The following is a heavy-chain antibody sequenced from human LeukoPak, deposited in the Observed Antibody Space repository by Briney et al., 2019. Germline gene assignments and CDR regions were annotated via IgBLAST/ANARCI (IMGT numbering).Heavy chain of an antibody. CDR2: INHSGST. D-gene: IGHD2/OR15-2a*01. CDR1: GGSFSGYY. V-gene: IGHV4-34*01. Sequence: SETLSLTCAVYGGSFSGYYWSWIRRPPGKGLEWIGEINHSGSTNYNPSLKSRVTIAVDTSKNQFSLKLSSVTAADTAVYYCARGIIDGGDGYFDYWGQGTLVTVSS. CDR3: ARGIIDGGDGYFDY. J-gene: IGHJ4*02.